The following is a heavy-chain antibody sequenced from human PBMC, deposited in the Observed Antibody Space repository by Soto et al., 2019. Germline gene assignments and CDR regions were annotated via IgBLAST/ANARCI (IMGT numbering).Heavy chain of an antibody. CDR3: AKRGTMVSFYYGMDV. J-gene: IGHJ6*02. CDR1: GFTFSSYG. Sequence: PGGFLRLSCAASGFTFSSYGMHWVRQAPGKGLEWVAVISYDGSNKYYADSVKGRFTISRDNSKNTLYLQMNSLRAEDTAVYYCAKRGTMVSFYYGMDVWGQGTTVTVSS. CDR2: ISYDGSNK. D-gene: IGHD3-10*01. V-gene: IGHV3-30*18.